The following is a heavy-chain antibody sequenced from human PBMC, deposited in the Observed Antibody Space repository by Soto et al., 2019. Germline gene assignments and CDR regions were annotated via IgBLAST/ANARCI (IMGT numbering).Heavy chain of an antibody. CDR2: MNPNSGNT. D-gene: IGHD3-10*01. V-gene: IGHV1-8*01. CDR3: ARYFSSGDMDV. J-gene: IGHJ6*02. CDR1: GYTFTSYD. Sequence: ASVKVSCKASGYTFTSYDINGVRQATGQGLEWMGWMNPNSGNTGYPQKFQARVTLTRNTSISTAYMELSSLRFEDTAVYYRARYFSSGDMDVWGQGTTVTVSS.